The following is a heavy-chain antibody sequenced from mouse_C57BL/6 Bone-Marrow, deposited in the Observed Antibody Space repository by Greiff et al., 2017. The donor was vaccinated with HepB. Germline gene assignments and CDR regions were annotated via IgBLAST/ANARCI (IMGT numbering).Heavy chain of an antibody. CDR1: GFTFSDFY. CDR2: SRNKANDYTT. CDR3: ARDASRAMDY. J-gene: IGHJ4*01. Sequence: EVQLVESGGGLVQSGRSLRLSCATSGFTFSDFYMEWVRQAPGKGLEWIAASRNKANDYTTEYSASVKGRFIVSRDTSQSILYLQMNALRAEDTAIYYCARDASRAMDYWGQGTSVTVSS. V-gene: IGHV7-1*01.